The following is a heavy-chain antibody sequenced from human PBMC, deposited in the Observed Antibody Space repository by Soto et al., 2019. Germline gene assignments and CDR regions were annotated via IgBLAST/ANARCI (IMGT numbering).Heavy chain of an antibody. J-gene: IGHJ4*02. D-gene: IGHD3-10*01. CDR2: IIPIFGTA. CDR3: ARVSPPTFGAADY. CDR1: GGTFSSYA. Sequence: SVKVSCKASGGTFSSYAISWVRQAPGQGLEWMGGIIPIFGTANYAQKFQGRVTITADEPTSTAYMELSSLRSEDTAVYYCARVSPPTFGAADYWGQGTLVTVSS. V-gene: IGHV1-69*13.